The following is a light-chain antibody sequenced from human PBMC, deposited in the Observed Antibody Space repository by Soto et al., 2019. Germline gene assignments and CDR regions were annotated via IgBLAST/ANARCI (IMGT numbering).Light chain of an antibody. CDR1: QSVSSN. Sequence: EIVMTQSPATLSVSPGERATLSCRASQSVSSNLAWYQQKPGQAPRLIIYCASTRATGIPARFSGSGSGTEFTLTISSLQSEDFAVYYCQQYNNWPPWTLGQGTKVEIK. CDR2: CAS. CDR3: QQYNNWPPWT. J-gene: IGKJ1*01. V-gene: IGKV3-15*01.